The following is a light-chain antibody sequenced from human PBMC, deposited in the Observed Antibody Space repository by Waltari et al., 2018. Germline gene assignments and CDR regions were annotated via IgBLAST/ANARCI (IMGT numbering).Light chain of an antibody. CDR1: SSYVGGYNY. Sequence: QSALTQPASVSGSPGQSITLPCTGTSSYVGGYNYVSWYQKHPGKAPKLLIYDVSNRPSGVSNRFSASKSGNTASLIISGLQAEDEADYYCSSYTSSTTLLLIFGGGTKLTVL. V-gene: IGLV2-14*03. CDR2: DVS. J-gene: IGLJ2*01. CDR3: SSYTSSTTLLLI.